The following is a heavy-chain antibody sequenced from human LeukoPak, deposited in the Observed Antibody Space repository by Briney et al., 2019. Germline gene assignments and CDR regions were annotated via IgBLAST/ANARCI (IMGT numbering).Heavy chain of an antibody. D-gene: IGHD4-17*01. J-gene: IGHJ4*02. CDR3: AREVDYGDYRVPLDY. CDR2: ISSSSTI. CDR1: GFTFSSYS. Sequence: GGSLRLSCAASGFTFSSYSMNWVRQAPGKGLEWVSYISSSSTIYYADSVKGRFTISRDNAKNSLYLQMNSLRAEDTAVYYCAREVDYGDYRVPLDYWGQGTLVTVSS. V-gene: IGHV3-48*01.